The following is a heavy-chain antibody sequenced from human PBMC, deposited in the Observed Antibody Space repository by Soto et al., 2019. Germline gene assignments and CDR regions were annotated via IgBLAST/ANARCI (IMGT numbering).Heavy chain of an antibody. J-gene: IGHJ4*02. D-gene: IGHD4-17*01. CDR1: GFSFSTYG. CDR3: AKDVLGDYGPY. CDR2: VSGGSGVT. Sequence: GGSLILSCAVSGFSFSTYGVTWVRQAPGKGLEWVCGVSGGSGVTHYADSVKGRFTITGDNSKNTLYLQMNSLRAEDTAVYYCAKDVLGDYGPYWGQGTLVTVSS. V-gene: IGHV3-23*01.